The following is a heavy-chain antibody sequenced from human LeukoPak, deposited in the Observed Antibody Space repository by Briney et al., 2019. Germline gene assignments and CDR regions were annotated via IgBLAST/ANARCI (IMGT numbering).Heavy chain of an antibody. CDR1: GGTFSSYA. V-gene: IGHV1-69*05. J-gene: IGHJ4*02. CDR2: IIPIFGTA. CDR3: ARSSGHYYGSDY. Sequence: GASVKVSCKASGGTFSSYAISWVRQAPGQGLEWMGRIIPIFGTANYAQKFQGRVTITTDESTSTAYMGLSSLRSEDTAVYYCARSSGHYYGSDYWGQGTLVTASS. D-gene: IGHD3-10*01.